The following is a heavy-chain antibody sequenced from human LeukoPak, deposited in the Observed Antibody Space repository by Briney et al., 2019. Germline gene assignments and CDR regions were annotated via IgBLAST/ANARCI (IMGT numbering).Heavy chain of an antibody. CDR3: VRVPHSRGSSCAYNWFDP. CDR2: ISSNGGGT. V-gene: IGHV3-64D*06. CDR1: GFTFSSYA. Sequence: GGSLRLSCSASGFTFSSYAMHWVRQAPGQGLEYVSAISSNGGGTYYADSVKGRFTISRDNSKNTLYLQMSSLRPEDTAVYYCVRVPHSRGSSCAYNWFDPWGQGTLVTVSS. D-gene: IGHD6-13*01. J-gene: IGHJ5*02.